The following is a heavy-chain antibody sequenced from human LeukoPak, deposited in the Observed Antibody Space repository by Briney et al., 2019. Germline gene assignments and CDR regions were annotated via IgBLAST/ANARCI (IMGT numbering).Heavy chain of an antibody. J-gene: IGHJ6*03. CDR2: IYTSGST. Sequence: NSSETLSLTCTVSGGSISSGSYYWSWIRQPAGKGLEWIGRIYTSGSTNYNPSLKSRVTISVDTSKNQFSLKLSSVTAADTAVYYCARERITDYYYYMDVWGKGTTVTISS. CDR3: ARERITDYYYYMDV. D-gene: IGHD2-15*01. CDR1: GGSISSGSYY. V-gene: IGHV4-61*02.